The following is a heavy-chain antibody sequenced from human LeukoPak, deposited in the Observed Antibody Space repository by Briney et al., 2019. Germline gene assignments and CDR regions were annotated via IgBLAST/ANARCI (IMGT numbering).Heavy chain of an antibody. V-gene: IGHV3-30-3*01. J-gene: IGHJ4*02. Sequence: GGSLRLSCAASGFTFSSYAMHWVRQAPGKGLEWVAVISYDGSNKYYADSVKGRFTISRDNSKNTLYLQMNSLRAEDTAVYYCARGTDYTKDVGNYDYWGQGTLVTVSS. CDR2: ISYDGSNK. D-gene: IGHD4-11*01. CDR3: ARGTDYTKDVGNYDY. CDR1: GFTFSSYA.